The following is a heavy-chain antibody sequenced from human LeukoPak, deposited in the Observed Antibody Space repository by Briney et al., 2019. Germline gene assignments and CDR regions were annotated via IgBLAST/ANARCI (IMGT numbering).Heavy chain of an antibody. Sequence: PGGSLRLSCAASGFTFFNYAVSWVRQAPGKGLEWVSGVSGSGSSTYYADSVEGRFTISRDNSREKVFLQMSSLGVEDAAVYYCARAGSYDFWSFMDVWGKGTTVTVSS. CDR3: ARAGSYDFWSFMDV. V-gene: IGHV3-23*01. CDR1: GFTFFNYA. D-gene: IGHD3-3*01. CDR2: VSGSGSST. J-gene: IGHJ6*03.